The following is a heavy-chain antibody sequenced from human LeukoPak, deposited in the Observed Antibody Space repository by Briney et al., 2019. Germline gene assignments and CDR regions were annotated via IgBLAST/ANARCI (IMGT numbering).Heavy chain of an antibody. J-gene: IGHJ5*02. V-gene: IGHV3-66*01. CDR2: IYSGGST. D-gene: IGHD1-1*01. CDR3: ARGVSRTSWFDP. CDR1: GFTVSSNY. Sequence: GGSLRLSCAASGFTVSSNYMSWVRQAPGKGLEGVSVIYSGGSTYYADSVKGRFTISRDNSKNTLYLQMNSLRAEDTAVYYCARGVSRTSWFDPWGQGTLVTVSS.